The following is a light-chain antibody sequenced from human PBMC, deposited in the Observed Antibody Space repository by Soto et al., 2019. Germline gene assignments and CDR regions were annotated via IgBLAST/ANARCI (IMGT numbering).Light chain of an antibody. CDR2: EGS. CDR3: QSYDSSLSGEVI. J-gene: IGLJ2*01. V-gene: IGLV2-14*02. CDR1: SSDVGSDNL. Sequence: QSVLTQPASVSGSPGQSITISCTGTSSDVGSDNLVSWYQQHPGKAPKLMIYEGSKRPSGVSNRFSGSKSGNTASLTISGLQAEDEADYYCQSYDSSLSGEVIFGGGTKLTVL.